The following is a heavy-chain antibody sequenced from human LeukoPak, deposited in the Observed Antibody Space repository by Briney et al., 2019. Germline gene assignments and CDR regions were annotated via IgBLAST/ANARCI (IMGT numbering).Heavy chain of an antibody. D-gene: IGHD3-10*01. J-gene: IGHJ4*02. V-gene: IGHV3-48*03. CDR3: ARHPRYGSGSSRFDY. CDR1: GFTFSSYE. CDR2: ISSSDGTI. Sequence: GGSLRLSCAASGFTFSSYEMNWVRQAPGKGLEWVSYISSSDGTIYYADSVKGRFSISRDSSKNILYLQMNSLRAEDTAVYYCARHPRYGSGSSRFDYWGQGTLVTVSS.